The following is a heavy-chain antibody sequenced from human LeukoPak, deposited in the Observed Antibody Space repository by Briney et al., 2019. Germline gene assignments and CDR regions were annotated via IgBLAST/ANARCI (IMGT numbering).Heavy chain of an antibody. J-gene: IGHJ4*02. CDR2: MWYDGRNK. V-gene: IGHV3-33*01. D-gene: IGHD3-3*01. CDR1: GFTFSSYG. CDR3: ARDSFGSYYDFWNGSTY. Sequence: GGSLRLSCAASGFTFSSYGMHWVRQAPGKGLEWVAVMWYDGRNKYYADSVKGRFTISRDNSKNTLYLQMNSLRAEDTAVYYCARDSFGSYYDFWNGSTYWGQGTLVTVSS.